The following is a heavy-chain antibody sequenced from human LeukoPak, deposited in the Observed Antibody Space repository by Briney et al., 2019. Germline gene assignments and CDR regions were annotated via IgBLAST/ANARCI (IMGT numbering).Heavy chain of an antibody. J-gene: IGHJ5*02. Sequence: GGSLRLSCAASGFSFGSYWMHWVRQAPGTGLEWVASIKQDGSEKLYGASVRVRFTVSRDNARNSLYLNMKTLRSEDTALYYCARTGDDYSDNAGYGGFGPWGQGTLVIVSS. CDR1: GFSFGSYW. V-gene: IGHV3-7*01. CDR2: IKQDGSEK. CDR3: ARTGDDYSDNAGYGGFGP. D-gene: IGHD5-12*01.